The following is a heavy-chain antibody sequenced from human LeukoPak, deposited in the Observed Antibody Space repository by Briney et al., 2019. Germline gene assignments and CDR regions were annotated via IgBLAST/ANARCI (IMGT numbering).Heavy chain of an antibody. V-gene: IGHV3-23*01. CDR3: AKDRAYSFDF. CDR1: GLAFSTYA. Sequence: PGGSLRLSCAASGLAFSTYAMSWVRQAPGKGLEWVSATSGNGAKAFYADSVKGRFTISRDNSKSTLFLQMNSLRAEDTAIYYCAKDRAYSFDFWGQGTLVTVSS. J-gene: IGHJ4*02. CDR2: TSGNGAKA. D-gene: IGHD2-15*01.